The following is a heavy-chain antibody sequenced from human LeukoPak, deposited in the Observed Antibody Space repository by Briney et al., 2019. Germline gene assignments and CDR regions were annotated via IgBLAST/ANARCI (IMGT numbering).Heavy chain of an antibody. D-gene: IGHD3-22*01. V-gene: IGHV4-39*07. CDR2: IYYSGST. CDR3: ARVYYYDSSGPIDY. J-gene: IGHJ4*02. CDR1: GGSISSSSYY. Sequence: TPSETLSLTCTVSGGSISSSSYYWGWIRQPPGKGLEWIGSIYYSGSTYYNPSLKSRVTISVDTSKNQFSLKLSSVTAADTAVYYCARVYYYDSSGPIDYWGQGTLVTVPS.